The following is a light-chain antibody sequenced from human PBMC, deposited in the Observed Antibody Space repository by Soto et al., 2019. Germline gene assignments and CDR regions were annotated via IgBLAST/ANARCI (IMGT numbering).Light chain of an antibody. Sequence: EIVLTQSPGSLSLSPRERATLSCRASQSVTSSHLAWYQQKPGQAPRLLIYGASRRATGIPDRFSGSGSGTDFTLTISRLEPEDSAMYYCQQYGSSKYTFGQGTKVEIK. CDR3: QQYGSSKYT. J-gene: IGKJ2*01. V-gene: IGKV3-20*01. CDR2: GAS. CDR1: QSVTSSH.